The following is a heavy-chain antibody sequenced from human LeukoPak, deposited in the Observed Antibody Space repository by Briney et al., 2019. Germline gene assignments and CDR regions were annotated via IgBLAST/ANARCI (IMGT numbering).Heavy chain of an antibody. CDR2: ISGSGGST. Sequence: PGGSLRLSCAASGFTFSSYALSWVRLAPGKGLEWVSAISGSGGSTYYADSVKGRFTISRDNSKNTLYLQMNSLRAEDTAVYYCARNWNYRYYFDYWGQGTLVTVSS. CDR3: ARNWNYRYYFDY. CDR1: GFTFSSYA. J-gene: IGHJ4*02. D-gene: IGHD1-7*01. V-gene: IGHV3-23*01.